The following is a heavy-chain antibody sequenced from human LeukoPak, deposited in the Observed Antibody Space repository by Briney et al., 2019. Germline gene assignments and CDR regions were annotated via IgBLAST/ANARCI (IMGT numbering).Heavy chain of an antibody. CDR1: GFTFSSYA. Sequence: GGSLRLSCAASGFTFSSYAMHWVRQAPGKGLEWVAVISYDGSNKYYADSVKGRLTISRDNSRNTLYLQMNSLRAEDTAVYYCARGGSSRAYWGQGTLVTVSS. CDR3: ARGGSSRAY. CDR2: ISYDGSNK. V-gene: IGHV3-30-3*01. J-gene: IGHJ4*02. D-gene: IGHD6-13*01.